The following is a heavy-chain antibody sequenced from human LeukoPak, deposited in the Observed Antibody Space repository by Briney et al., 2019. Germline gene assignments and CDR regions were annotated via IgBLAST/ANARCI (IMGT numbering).Heavy chain of an antibody. J-gene: IGHJ4*02. CDR2: ISSSGSTI. V-gene: IGHV3-11*01. Sequence: GGSLRLSCAASGFTFSDYYMSWIRQAPGKGLEWVSYISSSGSTIYYADSVKGRFTISRDNAKNSLYLQMNSLRAEDTAVYYCAREAVYSSSWLDYWGQGTLVTVSS. CDR1: GFTFSDYY. CDR3: AREAVYSSSWLDY. D-gene: IGHD6-13*01.